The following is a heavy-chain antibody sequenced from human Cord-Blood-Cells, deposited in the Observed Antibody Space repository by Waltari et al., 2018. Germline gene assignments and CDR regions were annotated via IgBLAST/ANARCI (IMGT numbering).Heavy chain of an antibody. CDR3: AKDITIFGVVIIDY. V-gene: IGHV3-23*01. J-gene: IGHJ4*02. D-gene: IGHD3-3*01. CDR2: ISGSGCST. CDR1: GFTFSSYA. Sequence: EVQLLESGGGLVQPGGSLRLSCAASGFTFSSYALSWVRQAPGKGLEWVSAISGSGCSTYYADAVKGRFTISRDNSSNTLYLQMNSRRAEDTAVYYCAKDITIFGVVIIDYWGQGTLVTVSS.